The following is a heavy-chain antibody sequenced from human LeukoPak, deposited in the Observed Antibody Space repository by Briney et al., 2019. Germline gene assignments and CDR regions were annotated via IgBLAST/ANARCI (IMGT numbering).Heavy chain of an antibody. Sequence: GGSVRLSCAASGFTFSSYGMHWVRQAPGKGLEWVAVIWYGGTNKYYADSVKGRFTISRDNSKNTLFLQMNSLRAEDTAVYYCARAAYDSSGYLTLWGQGTLVTVSS. D-gene: IGHD3-22*01. J-gene: IGHJ4*02. CDR3: ARAAYDSSGYLTL. V-gene: IGHV3-33*01. CDR2: IWYGGTNK. CDR1: GFTFSSYG.